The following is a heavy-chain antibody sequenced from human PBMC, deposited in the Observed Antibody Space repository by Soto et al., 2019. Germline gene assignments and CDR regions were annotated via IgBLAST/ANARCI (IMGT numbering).Heavy chain of an antibody. CDR3: VRDSARIVVVPFVDGDNWLDP. Sequence: PWGSLRLSCVASGFYLTSSRMNWVRQAPGNGLEWVSSISASGKDTFYRHPVNGRFAISKDSAGTSLFLRMDNVKVEDTAVYYCVRDSARIVVVPFVDGDNWLDPWGQGTLVTVSS. J-gene: IGHJ5*02. CDR1: GFYLTSSR. CDR2: ISASGKDT. D-gene: IGHD2-2*01. V-gene: IGHV3-21*01.